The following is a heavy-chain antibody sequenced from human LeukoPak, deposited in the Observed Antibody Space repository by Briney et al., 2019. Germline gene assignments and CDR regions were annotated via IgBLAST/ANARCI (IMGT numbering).Heavy chain of an antibody. CDR3: ARDHVPGYYDSSGYSDY. D-gene: IGHD3-22*01. Sequence: GGSLRLSCAASGFTFSSYSMKWVRQAPGKGLEWVSSFSSSSSYIYYADSVKGRFTISRDNAKNSLYLQMNSLRAEDTAVYYCARDHVPGYYDSSGYSDYWGQGTLVTVSS. CDR2: FSSSSSYI. V-gene: IGHV3-21*01. J-gene: IGHJ4*02. CDR1: GFTFSSYS.